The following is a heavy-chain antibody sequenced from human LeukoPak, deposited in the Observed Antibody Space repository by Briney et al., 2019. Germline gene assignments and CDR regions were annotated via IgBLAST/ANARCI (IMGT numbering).Heavy chain of an antibody. CDR3: ARVRLNGYVKEFYFDS. CDR2: IFYSGST. D-gene: IGHD3-9*01. V-gene: IGHV4-39*07. CDR1: SGSISTSNYY. Sequence: SETLSLTCTVSSGSISTSNYYWGWVRQPPGKALEWIGNIFYSGSTYYSPSLKSRVTISLDTSRNQFSLKLNSVTAADTARYYCARVRLNGYVKEFYFDSWGQGTRVTVSS. J-gene: IGHJ4*02.